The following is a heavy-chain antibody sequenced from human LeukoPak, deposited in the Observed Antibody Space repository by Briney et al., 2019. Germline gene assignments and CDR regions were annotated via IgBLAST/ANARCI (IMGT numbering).Heavy chain of an antibody. CDR3: ARLEPERDFWSGSTEPHDY. Sequence: PSETLSLTCTVSGGSISSGGYYWSWIRQPPGKGLEWIGYIYYSGSTNYNPSLKSRVTISVDTSKNQFSLKLSSVTAADTAVYYCARLEPERDFWSGSTEPHDYWGQGTLVTVSS. D-gene: IGHD3-3*01. CDR1: GGSISSGGYY. J-gene: IGHJ4*02. CDR2: IYYSGST. V-gene: IGHV4-61*08.